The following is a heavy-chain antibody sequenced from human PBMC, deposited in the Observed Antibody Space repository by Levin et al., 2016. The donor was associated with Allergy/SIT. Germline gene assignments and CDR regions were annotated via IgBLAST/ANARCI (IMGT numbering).Heavy chain of an antibody. Sequence: WIRQPPGKGLEWVSSISSSSSYIYYADSVKGRFTISRDNAKNSLYLQMNSLRAEDTAVYYCARDPPSPGIAAAAYWYFDLWGRGTLVTVSS. CDR2: ISSSSSYI. D-gene: IGHD6-13*01. V-gene: IGHV3-21*01. J-gene: IGHJ2*01. CDR3: ARDPPSPGIAAAAYWYFDL.